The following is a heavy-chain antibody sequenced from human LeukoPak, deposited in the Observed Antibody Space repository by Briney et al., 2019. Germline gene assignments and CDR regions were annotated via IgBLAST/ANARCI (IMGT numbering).Heavy chain of an antibody. Sequence: SETLSLTCTVSGGSISSYYWSWIRQPPGKGLEWIGYIYDSGSTNYNPSLKSRVTISVDTSKNQFSLKLSSVTAADTAVYYCAREAYSGYDWGGYYYYGMDVWGQGTTVTVSS. CDR2: IYDSGST. J-gene: IGHJ6*02. CDR3: AREAYSGYDWGGYYYYGMDV. V-gene: IGHV4-59*01. D-gene: IGHD5-12*01. CDR1: GGSISSYY.